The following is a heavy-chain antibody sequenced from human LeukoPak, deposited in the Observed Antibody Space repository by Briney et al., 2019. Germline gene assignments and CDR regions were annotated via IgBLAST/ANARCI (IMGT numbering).Heavy chain of an antibody. CDR1: GYTFTGYY. CDR2: INPNSGGT. J-gene: IGHJ4*02. D-gene: IGHD5-12*01. CDR3: ARDPSDYEGDYYFDY. V-gene: IGHV1-2*02. Sequence: ASVKVSCKASGYTFTGYYMHWVRQAPGQGLEWMGWINPNSGGTNYAQKFQGRVTMTRDTSISTAYMELSRLRSDDTAVYYCARDPSDYEGDYYFDYWGQGTLVTVSS.